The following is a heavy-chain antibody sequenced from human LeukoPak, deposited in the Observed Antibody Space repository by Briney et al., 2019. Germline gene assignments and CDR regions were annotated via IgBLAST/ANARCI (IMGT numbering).Heavy chain of an antibody. Sequence: SETLSLTCSVSGVSLTDSYWAWIRHPPGRGLDWIGYVYYSANTHYNPSLRSRVTMSADTSRKQFSLNLSSATDADTALYYCARFTVAAAGTGWFDPWGQGILVTVSS. CDR3: ARFTVAAAGTGWFDP. V-gene: IGHV4-59*01. D-gene: IGHD6-13*01. CDR2: VYYSANT. CDR1: GVSLTDSY. J-gene: IGHJ5*02.